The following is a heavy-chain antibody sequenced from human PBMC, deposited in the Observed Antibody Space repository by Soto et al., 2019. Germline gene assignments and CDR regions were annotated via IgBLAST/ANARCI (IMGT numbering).Heavy chain of an antibody. CDR2: IKTKTDRGTT. CDR3: TATLGY. J-gene: IGHJ4*02. Sequence: EVQLVESGGGLVKPGGSLRLSCAASGFTFSDAWMTWVRQAPGKGLEWVGRIKTKTDRGTTDYGAPVKGRFIISRDDSKDTLYLQMNSLKTEDTAVFYCTATLGYWGQGTLVTVSS. V-gene: IGHV3-15*01. D-gene: IGHD5-12*01. CDR1: GFTFSDAW.